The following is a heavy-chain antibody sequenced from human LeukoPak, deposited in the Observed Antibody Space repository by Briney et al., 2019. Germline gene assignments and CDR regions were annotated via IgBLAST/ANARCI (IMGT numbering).Heavy chain of an antibody. J-gene: IGHJ4*02. V-gene: IGHV3-53*01. CDR1: GFTVSNNY. CDR3: AKLPSSGWLDY. CDR2: FYSGGNT. D-gene: IGHD6-19*01. Sequence: GGSLRLSCAASGFTVSNNYMSWVRQAPGKGLEWVSAFYSGGNTYYAGSVKGRFIISRDSSKNTLYLQMNNLRPEDTAMYYCAKLPSSGWLDYWGQGTLVTVSS.